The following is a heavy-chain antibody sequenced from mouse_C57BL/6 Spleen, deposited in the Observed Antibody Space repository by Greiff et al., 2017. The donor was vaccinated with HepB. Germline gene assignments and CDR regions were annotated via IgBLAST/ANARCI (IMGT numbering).Heavy chain of an antibody. CDR3: ARDHYGSLYAMDY. Sequence: DVQLVESGGGLVKPGGSLKLSCAASGFTFSSYAMSWVRQTPEKRLEWVATISDGGSYTYYPDNVKGRFTISRDNAKNNLYLQMSHLKSEDTAMYYCARDHYGSLYAMDYWGQGTSVTVSS. CDR2: ISDGGSYT. V-gene: IGHV5-4*01. CDR1: GFTFSSYA. J-gene: IGHJ4*01. D-gene: IGHD1-1*01.